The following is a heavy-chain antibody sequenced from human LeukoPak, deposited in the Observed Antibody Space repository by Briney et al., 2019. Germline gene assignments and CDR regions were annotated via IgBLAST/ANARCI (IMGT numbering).Heavy chain of an antibody. CDR2: MYYSGSS. V-gene: IGHV4-59*08. CDR3: ARHIGSSWLDAFDI. CDR1: GGSIRSYC. D-gene: IGHD6-13*01. Sequence: PSETLSLTCTVSGGSIRSYCWSWFRQPPGKGLEWIGYMYYSGSSNYNPSLKSRVTIVVDTSKNRFSLNLSSVTAADTAVYYCARHIGSSWLDAFDIWGQGTMVTVSS. J-gene: IGHJ3*02.